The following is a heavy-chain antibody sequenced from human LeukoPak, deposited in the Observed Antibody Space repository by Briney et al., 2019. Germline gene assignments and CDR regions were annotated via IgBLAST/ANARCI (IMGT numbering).Heavy chain of an antibody. V-gene: IGHV3-48*03. CDR3: AELGITMIGGV. D-gene: IGHD3-10*02. CDR1: GFTFSSYE. CDR2: ISSSVSTI. J-gene: IGHJ6*04. Sequence: GGSLILSCAASGFTFSSYEMNWVRQAPGKGLERVSYISSSVSTIYYADSVKGRFTISRDNAKNSLYLQMNSLRAEDTAVYYCAELGITMIGGVWGKGTTVTISS.